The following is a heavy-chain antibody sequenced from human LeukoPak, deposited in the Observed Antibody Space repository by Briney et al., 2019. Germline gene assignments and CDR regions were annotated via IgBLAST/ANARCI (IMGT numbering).Heavy chain of an antibody. CDR1: GFSLSDYA. CDR3: VKANYDYYFDY. V-gene: IGHV3-23*01. D-gene: IGHD3-3*01. Sequence: PGGSLRLPCAASGFSLSDYAMSWVRQTPGQGLAWVSVIGPVSAIYYADSVKGRFTISRDTSKNTLYLQMDSLRAEDTAVYFCVKANYDYYFDYWGQGTLVTVSS. CDR2: IGPVSAI. J-gene: IGHJ4*02.